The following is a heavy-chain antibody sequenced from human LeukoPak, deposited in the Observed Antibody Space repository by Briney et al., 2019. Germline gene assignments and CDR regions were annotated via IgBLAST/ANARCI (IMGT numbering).Heavy chain of an antibody. CDR1: GVSISSYY. J-gene: IGHJ4*02. CDR2: MYTSGST. D-gene: IGHD6-19*01. Sequence: SETLSLTCTVSGVSISSYYWSWIRQPPGKGLEWVGRMYTSGSTNYNPSLKSRVTVSIDKSKRQFSLKLSSVTAADTAIYYCAREKYSSGWHGFDYWGQGTLVTVSS. CDR3: AREKYSSGWHGFDY. V-gene: IGHV4-4*07.